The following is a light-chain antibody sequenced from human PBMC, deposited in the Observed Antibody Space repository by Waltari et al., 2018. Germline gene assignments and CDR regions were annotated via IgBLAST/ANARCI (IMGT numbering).Light chain of an antibody. V-gene: IGKV3-11*01. CDR3: QQRSNWTPHT. CDR2: DAS. Sequence: EIVLTQSPDTLSLSPGDTATLSCRANQSVGSYLAWYQQKPGQPPRLLIYDASNRATGVPARFRGSGSGTDFTLTISSLEAEDFAVYYCQQRSNWTPHTFGQGARLEIK. J-gene: IGKJ2*01. CDR1: QSVGSY.